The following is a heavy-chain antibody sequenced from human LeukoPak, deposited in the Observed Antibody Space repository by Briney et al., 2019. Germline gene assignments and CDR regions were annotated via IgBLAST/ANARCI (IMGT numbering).Heavy chain of an antibody. CDR3: ARDHSFFSGLDY. J-gene: IGHJ4*02. CDR1: GGSVSSGSYY. CDR2: TYYSGNT. Sequence: SETLSLTCTVSGGSVSSGSYYWSWIRQPPGKGLEWIGYTYYSGNTNYNPSLKSRVTISVDTSKNQFSLKLSSVTAADTAVYYCARDHSFFSGLDYWGQGTLVTVSS. D-gene: IGHD3-3*01. V-gene: IGHV4-61*01.